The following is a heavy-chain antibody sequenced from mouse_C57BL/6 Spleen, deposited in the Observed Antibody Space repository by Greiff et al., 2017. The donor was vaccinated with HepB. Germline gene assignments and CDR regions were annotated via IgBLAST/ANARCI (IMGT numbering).Heavy chain of an antibody. CDR3: TSYYYGITYYFDY. J-gene: IGHJ2*01. CDR1: GFNIKDDY. D-gene: IGHD1-1*01. CDR2: IDPENGDT. Sequence: VQLQQSGAELVRPGASVKLSCTASGFNIKDDYMHWVKQRPEQGLEWIGWIDPENGDTEYASKFQGKATITADTSSNTAYLQLSSLTSEDTAVYDCTSYYYGITYYFDYWGQGTTLTVSS. V-gene: IGHV14-4*01.